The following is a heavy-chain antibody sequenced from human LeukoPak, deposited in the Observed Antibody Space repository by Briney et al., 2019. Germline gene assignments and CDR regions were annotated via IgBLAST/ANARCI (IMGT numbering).Heavy chain of an antibody. Sequence: PGGSLRLSCAASGFTVSSNYMSWVRQAPGKGLEWVSVIYSGGSTYYVDSVKGRFTISRDNSKNTLYLQMNSLRAEDTAVYYCARDENSSSWPTFDYWGQGTLVTVSS. D-gene: IGHD6-13*01. CDR3: ARDENSSSWPTFDY. CDR2: IYSGGST. CDR1: GFTVSSNY. V-gene: IGHV3-66*01. J-gene: IGHJ4*02.